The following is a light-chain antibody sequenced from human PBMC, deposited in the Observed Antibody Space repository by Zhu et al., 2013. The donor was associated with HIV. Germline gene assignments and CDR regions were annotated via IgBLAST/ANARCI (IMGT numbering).Light chain of an antibody. CDR1: SSDIGAYNF. CDR2: GVS. CDR3: CSYAGGYTFGV. V-gene: IGLV2-8*01. J-gene: IGLJ3*02. Sequence: QSALTQPPSASGSPGQSVTISCTGTSSDIGAYNFVSWYQQHPGKAPKLVIYGVSKRPSGVPARFSGSKSGNTASLTISGLQAEDEADYYCCSYAGGYTFGVFGGGTKLTVL.